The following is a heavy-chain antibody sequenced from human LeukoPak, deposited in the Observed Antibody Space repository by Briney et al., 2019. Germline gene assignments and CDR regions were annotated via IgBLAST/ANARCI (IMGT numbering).Heavy chain of an antibody. CDR3: TKEHSSGWPTIDC. CDR1: GFTFSDYY. J-gene: IGHJ4*02. V-gene: IGHV3-11*01. D-gene: IGHD6-19*01. Sequence: GGSLRLSCTASGFTFSDYYMSWIRQAPGKGLEWVSYISSNGGTIYYADSVKGRFTISRDSAKNSLYLQVNSLRTEDTALYYCTKEHSSGWPTIDCWGQGTLVTVSS. CDR2: ISSNGGTI.